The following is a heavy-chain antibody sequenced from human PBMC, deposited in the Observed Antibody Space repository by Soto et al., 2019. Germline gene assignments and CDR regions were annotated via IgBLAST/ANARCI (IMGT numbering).Heavy chain of an antibody. J-gene: IGHJ6*02. CDR3: AREASRVGYDYDSSGYGDYGMDV. V-gene: IGHV1-18*01. CDR2: ISAYNGNT. Sequence: ASVKVSCKASGYTFTSYGISWVRQAPGQGLEWMGWISAYNGNTNYAQKLQGRVTMTTDTSTSTAYMELRSLRSHDTAVYYCAREASRVGYDYDSSGYGDYGMDVWGQGTTVTVSS. CDR1: GYTFTSYG. D-gene: IGHD3-22*01.